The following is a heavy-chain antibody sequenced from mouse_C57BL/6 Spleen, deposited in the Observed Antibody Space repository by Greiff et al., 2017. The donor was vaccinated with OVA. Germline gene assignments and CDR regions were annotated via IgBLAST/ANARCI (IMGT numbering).Heavy chain of an antibody. CDR2: INYDGSST. CDR3: ARDLLPVYYAMDY. Sequence: EVQLVESEGGLVQPGSSMKLSCTASGFTFSDYYMAWVRQVPEKGLEWVANINYDGSSTYYLDSLKSRFIISRDNAKNILYLQMSSLKSEDTATYYCARDLLPVYYAMDYWGQGTSVTVSS. CDR1: GFTFSDYY. J-gene: IGHJ4*01. V-gene: IGHV5-16*01. D-gene: IGHD2-1*01.